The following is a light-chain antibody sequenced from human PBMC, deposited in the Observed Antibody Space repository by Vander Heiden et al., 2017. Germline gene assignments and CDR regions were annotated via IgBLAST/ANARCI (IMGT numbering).Light chain of an antibody. V-gene: IGKV1-39*01. CDR1: QSISSY. CDR3: QQSDSTLWT. J-gene: IGKJ1*01. CDR2: AAS. Sequence: DIQMTQSPSSLSASVGDRVTITCRASQSISSYLNWYQQKPGKAPKLLIYAASSLQSGVPSRFSGSGSGTDFTLTISSLQPEDFATYYCQQSDSTLWTFGQRTKVEIK.